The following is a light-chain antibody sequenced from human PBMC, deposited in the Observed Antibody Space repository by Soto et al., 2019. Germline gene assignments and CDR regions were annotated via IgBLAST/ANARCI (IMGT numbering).Light chain of an antibody. J-gene: IGKJ1*01. Sequence: QVSKSAFTLSASVGDRVTITCRASQSISRWLAWYQQKPGKAPKLLLYKASSLESGVPSRFSGSGSGTEFTLTISSLQPDDFPTYYCQQYNSHETFGQGTTPEIK. V-gene: IGKV1-5*03. CDR2: KAS. CDR3: QQYNSHET. CDR1: QSISRW.